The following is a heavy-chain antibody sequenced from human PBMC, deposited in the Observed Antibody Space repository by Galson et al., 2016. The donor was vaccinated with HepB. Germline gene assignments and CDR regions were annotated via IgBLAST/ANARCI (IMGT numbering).Heavy chain of an antibody. CDR1: GFAFSSYG. CDR3: ARDWGGHSAVL. D-gene: IGHD4-23*01. J-gene: IGHJ4*02. V-gene: IGHV3-33*01. CDR2: IWNDGGKK. Sequence: SLRLSCAASGFAFSSYGMHWVRQGPGKGPEWMGVIWNDGGKKLYADSVKGRFTIFRDNSKNTVYLEMNSLTVEDTAVYYCARDWGGHSAVLWGQGTLVIVSS.